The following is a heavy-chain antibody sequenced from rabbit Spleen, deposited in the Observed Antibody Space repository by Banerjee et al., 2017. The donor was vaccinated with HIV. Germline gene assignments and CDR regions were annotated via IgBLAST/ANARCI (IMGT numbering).Heavy chain of an antibody. CDR3: ARGPPYAGYAGYGYVYLNL. Sequence: QSLEESGGGLVKPGASLTLTCKASGFSFNSGYDMCWVRQAPGKGLEWIGYIDPVFGSTYSASWVNGRFTISTHNAQNTLFLQLNSLTAADTATYFCARGPPYAGYAGYGYVYLNLWGPGTLVTVS. J-gene: IGHJ4*01. D-gene: IGHD6-1*01. CDR2: IDPVFGST. V-gene: IGHV1S40*01. CDR1: GFSFNSGYD.